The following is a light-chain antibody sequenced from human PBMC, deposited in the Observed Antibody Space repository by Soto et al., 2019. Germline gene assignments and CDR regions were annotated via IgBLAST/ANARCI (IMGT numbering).Light chain of an antibody. J-gene: IGLJ2*01. CDR2: LNSXGSH. Sequence: QLVLTQSPSASASRGASVKLTCTLSSGHSSYAIAWHQQQPEKGPRYLMKLNSXGSHXXXXXXXDRFSGSSSGAERYLTXXXXXXXXXADYYCQTWGTGIQVFGGGTKLTVL. V-gene: IGLV4-69*01. CDR1: SGHSSYA. CDR3: QTWGTGIQV.